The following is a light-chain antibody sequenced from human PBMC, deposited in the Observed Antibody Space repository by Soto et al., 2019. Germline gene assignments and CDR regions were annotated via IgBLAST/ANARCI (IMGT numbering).Light chain of an antibody. Sequence: QSVLTQTPSASGTPGQRVTISCSGRNSNMGRNYVYWYQQVPGTAPKLLMYRNDVRPSGVPDRITGSKSGTSASLAISGLRSEDEADYYCAVWDSSLKGVDFGGGTKVNVL. CDR2: RND. CDR1: NSNMGRNY. J-gene: IGLJ2*01. V-gene: IGLV1-47*01. CDR3: AVWDSSLKGVD.